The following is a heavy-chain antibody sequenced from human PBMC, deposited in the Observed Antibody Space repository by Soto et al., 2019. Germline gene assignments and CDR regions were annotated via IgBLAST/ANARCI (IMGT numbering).Heavy chain of an antibody. CDR1: GYTFTGYY. CDR2: INPNSGGT. J-gene: IGHJ4*02. D-gene: IGHD3-22*01. CDR3: ARDSDYYDSSPFDY. V-gene: IGHV1-2*02. Sequence: SVKVSCKASGYTFTGYYMHWVRQAPGQGLEWMGWINPNSGGTNYAQKFQGRVTMTRDTSISTAYMELSRLRSDDTAVYYCARDSDYYDSSPFDYWGQGTLVTVSS.